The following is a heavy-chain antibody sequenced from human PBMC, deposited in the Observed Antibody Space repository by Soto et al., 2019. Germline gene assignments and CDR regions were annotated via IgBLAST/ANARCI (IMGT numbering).Heavy chain of an antibody. CDR1: GYTFTSYA. D-gene: IGHD1-20*01. V-gene: IGHV1-3*01. J-gene: IGHJ4*02. CDR2: INAGNGNT. CDR3: ARGITLPTPLDY. Sequence: AAVKVSCKASGYTFTSYAMHWVRQAPGQRLEWMGWINAGNGNTKYSQRFQGRVTITRDTSASTAYMELSSLRSEDTAVYYCARGITLPTPLDYWGQGTLVTVSS.